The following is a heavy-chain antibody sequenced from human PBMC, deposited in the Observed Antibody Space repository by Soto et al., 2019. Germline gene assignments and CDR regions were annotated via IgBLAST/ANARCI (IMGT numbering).Heavy chain of an antibody. CDR2: ISGSGGST. J-gene: IGHJ1*01. V-gene: IGHV3-23*01. D-gene: IGHD3-3*01. Sequence: EVQLLESGGGLVQPGGSLRLSCAASGFTFSSYAMSWVRQAPWKGLEWVSAISGSGGSTYYADSVKGRFTISRDNSKNTLYLQMNSLRAEDTAVYYCAKGERIRRVFGVAAEYFQHWGQGTLVTVSS. CDR1: GFTFSSYA. CDR3: AKGERIRRVFGVAAEYFQH.